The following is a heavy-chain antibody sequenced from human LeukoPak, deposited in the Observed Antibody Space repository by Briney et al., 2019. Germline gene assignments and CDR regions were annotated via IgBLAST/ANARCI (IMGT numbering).Heavy chain of an antibody. J-gene: IGHJ4*02. V-gene: IGHV4-61*02. D-gene: IGHD3-16*01. CDR3: ARASLDYDYVWGTAMGFDY. CDR1: GGSISSGSYY. CDR2: IYTSGST. Sequence: SETLSLTCTVSGGSISSGSYYWSWIRQPAGKGLEWIGRIYTSGSTNYNPSLKSRVTMSVDTSKNQFSLKLSSVTAADTAVYYCARASLDYDYVWGTAMGFDYWGQGTLVTVSS.